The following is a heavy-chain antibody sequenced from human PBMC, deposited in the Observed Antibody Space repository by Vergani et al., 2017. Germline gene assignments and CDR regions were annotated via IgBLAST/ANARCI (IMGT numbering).Heavy chain of an antibody. D-gene: IGHD3-10*01. CDR3: ARDAPPGYYYGSGSHRLRWYFDL. CDR2: IYYSGST. V-gene: IGHV4-61*08. J-gene: IGHJ2*01. CDR1: GGSISSGGYY. Sequence: QVQLQESGPGLVKPSQTLSLTCTVSGGSISSGGYYWSWIRQPPGKGLEWIGYIYYSGSTNYNPSLKSRVTISVDTSKNQFSLKLSSVTAADTAVYYCARDAPPGYYYGSGSHRLRWYFDLWGRGTLVTVSS.